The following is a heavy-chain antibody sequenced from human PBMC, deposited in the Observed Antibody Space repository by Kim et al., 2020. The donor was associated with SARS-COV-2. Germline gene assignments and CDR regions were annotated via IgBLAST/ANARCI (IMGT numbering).Heavy chain of an antibody. J-gene: IGHJ4*02. V-gene: IGHV3-33*06. Sequence: GGSLRLSCAASGFTFSRNGMHWVRQAPGKGLEWVAVIWYDGSNKYYEDSVKGRFTISRDNSKNTLCLQMNSLRAEDTAVYYCAKERENPGGIAVAGIDYWGQGTLVTVSS. CDR1: GFTFSRNG. D-gene: IGHD6-19*01. CDR3: AKERENPGGIAVAGIDY. CDR2: IWYDGSNK.